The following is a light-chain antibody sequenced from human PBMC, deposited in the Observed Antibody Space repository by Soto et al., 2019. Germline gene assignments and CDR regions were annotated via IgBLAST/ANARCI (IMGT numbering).Light chain of an antibody. CDR1: QTVNSNY. CDR3: QQYGSSVSYT. Sequence: VLTQSPGTLSLSPGERATLSCRASQTVNSNYLASYQQKPGQAPRLLIYGASSRATGIPDRFSGSGSGTDFTLTISSLEPEDFAVYYCQQYGSSVSYTFGQGTKLEIK. V-gene: IGKV3-20*01. CDR2: GAS. J-gene: IGKJ2*01.